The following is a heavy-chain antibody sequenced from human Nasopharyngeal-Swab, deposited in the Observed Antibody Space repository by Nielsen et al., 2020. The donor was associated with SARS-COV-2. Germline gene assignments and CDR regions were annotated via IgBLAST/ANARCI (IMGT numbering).Heavy chain of an antibody. D-gene: IGHD6-19*01. CDR2: INQDGSEE. V-gene: IGHV3-7*03. CDR3: TSTKGIGVAGEFDY. Sequence: GESLKISCAASGLSISGYWMSWVRQAPGKGLEWVANINQDGSEEYYVASVKGRFTISRDNAKKTLYLQMNSLKTEDTAVYYCTSTKGIGVAGEFDYWGQGTLVTVSS. J-gene: IGHJ4*02. CDR1: GLSISGYW.